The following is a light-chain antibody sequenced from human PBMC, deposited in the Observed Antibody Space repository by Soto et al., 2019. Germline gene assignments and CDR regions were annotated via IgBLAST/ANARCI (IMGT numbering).Light chain of an antibody. CDR2: EVS. Sequence: QSVLTQPPSASRSPGQSVTISCTGTSSDVGGYNYVSWYQQHPGKAPKLMIYEVSKRPSGVPDRFSGSKSGNTASLTVSGLQAEDEADYYCTSYAGDTSLGVLGGGTKLTVL. CDR1: SSDVGGYNY. J-gene: IGLJ3*02. V-gene: IGLV2-8*02. CDR3: TSYAGDTSLGV.